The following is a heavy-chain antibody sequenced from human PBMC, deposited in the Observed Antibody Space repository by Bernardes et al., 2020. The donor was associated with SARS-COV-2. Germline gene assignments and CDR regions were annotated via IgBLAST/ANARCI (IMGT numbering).Heavy chain of an antibody. Sequence: SETLSHTCAVYGGSLRGSYWNWIRQPPGTGLAWIGELNYSGRINYNPSLKSRVTISVDTSKNQFSLKLSSVTAADTAVYYCARAVWGIWYFDLWGRGTLVTVSS. CDR2: LNYSGRI. D-gene: IGHD3-16*01. J-gene: IGHJ2*01. CDR3: ARAVWGIWYFDL. CDR1: GGSLRGSY. V-gene: IGHV4-34*01.